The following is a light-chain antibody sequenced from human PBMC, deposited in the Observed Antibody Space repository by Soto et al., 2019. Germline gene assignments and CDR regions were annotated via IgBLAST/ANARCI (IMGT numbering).Light chain of an antibody. CDR2: EVS. V-gene: IGLV2-23*02. J-gene: IGLJ3*02. CDR3: CSYAGSYTWV. CDR1: SSHV. Sequence: QSALTQPASVSGSPGQSITISCTGTSSHVSWYQQHPGKAPKVMIYEVSKRPSGVSNRFSGSKSGNTASLTISGLQAEDEADYYCCSYAGSYTWVFGGWTKLTVL.